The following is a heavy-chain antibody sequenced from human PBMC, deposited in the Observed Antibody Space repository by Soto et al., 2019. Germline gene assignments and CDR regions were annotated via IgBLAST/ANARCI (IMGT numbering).Heavy chain of an antibody. CDR3: NRFYYYDSSGYHTDY. CDR1: GYTFTSYG. J-gene: IGHJ4*02. Sequence: ASVKVSCKASGYTFTSYGISWVRRAPGQGLEWMGWISAYNGNTNYAQKLQGRVTMTTDTSTSTAYMELRSLRSDDTAVYYCNRFYYYDSSGYHTDYWGQGTLVTVS. CDR2: ISAYNGNT. D-gene: IGHD3-22*01. V-gene: IGHV1-18*01.